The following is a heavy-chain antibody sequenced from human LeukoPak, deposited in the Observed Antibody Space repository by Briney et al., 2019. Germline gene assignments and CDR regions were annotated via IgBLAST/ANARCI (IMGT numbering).Heavy chain of an antibody. J-gene: IGHJ6*03. D-gene: IGHD3-10*01. Sequence: SQTLSLTCTVSGGSISSGSYYWSWIRQPARKGLEWIGRIYTSGSTNYNPSLKSRVTISVDTSKNQFSLKLSPVTAADTAVYYCAREGMVRGVIYSYYYYYMDVWGKGTTVTISS. CDR3: AREGMVRGVIYSYYYYYMDV. CDR1: GGSISSGSYY. CDR2: IYTSGST. V-gene: IGHV4-61*02.